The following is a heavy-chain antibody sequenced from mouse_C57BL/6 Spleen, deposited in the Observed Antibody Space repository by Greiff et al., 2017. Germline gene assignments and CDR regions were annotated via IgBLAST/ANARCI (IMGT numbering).Heavy chain of an antibody. J-gene: IGHJ1*03. V-gene: IGHV1-72*01. Sequence: VQLQQPGAELVKPGASVKLSCTASGYTFTSYWMHWVKQRPGRGLEWIGRIDPYSCGTNYHEKVKSKATLTVDKPSSTAYLHLSSLTSEDAAVYNGARPVGAGDWYFEGWGTGTTVTVA. CDR2: IDPYSCGT. CDR3: ARPVGAGDWYFEG. CDR1: GYTFTSYW. D-gene: IGHD1-1*01.